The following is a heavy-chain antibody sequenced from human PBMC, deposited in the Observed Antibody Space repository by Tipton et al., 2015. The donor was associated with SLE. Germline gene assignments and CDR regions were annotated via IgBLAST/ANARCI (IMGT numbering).Heavy chain of an antibody. Sequence: TLSLTCAVYGGSFSGYYWSWIRQPPGKGLEWIGEINHSGSTNYNPSLKSRVTISVDTSKNQFTLKLISVTAADTAVYDCARDVPSLLTGDRWDAFDIWGQGTMVAVSS. CDR2: INHSGST. V-gene: IGHV4-34*01. J-gene: IGHJ3*02. CDR1: GGSFSGYY. D-gene: IGHD7-27*01. CDR3: ARDVPSLLTGDRWDAFDI.